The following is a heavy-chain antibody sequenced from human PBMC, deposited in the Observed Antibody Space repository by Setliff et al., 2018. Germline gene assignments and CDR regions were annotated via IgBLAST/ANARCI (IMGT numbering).Heavy chain of an antibody. CDR2: VHFGGDT. D-gene: IGHD3-22*01. J-gene: IGHJ6*03. Sequence: SETLSLTCTVSSGSINSYYWSWVRQSPGKGLEWIGFVHFGGDTNYNPSLKSRVTMSADTSNNQFSLRLSSVTAADTAVYYCTRHGSFYSDSSGYYYGTDSYYYMDVWGKGTTVTVSS. CDR1: SGSINSYY. CDR3: TRHGSFYSDSSGYYYGTDSYYYMDV. V-gene: IGHV4-59*01.